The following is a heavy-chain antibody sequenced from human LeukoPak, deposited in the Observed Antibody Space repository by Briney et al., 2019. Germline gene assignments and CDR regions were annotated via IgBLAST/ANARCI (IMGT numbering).Heavy chain of an antibody. CDR2: INPNSGGT. V-gene: IGHV1-2*02. Sequence: ASVKVSCKASGYTFTGYLIHWVRQAPGQGLEWMGWINPNSGGTNYAQKFQGRVTMTRDTSTSTAYTELSSLRSEDTAVYYCARDRGYCSGGSCYWEYYFDYWGQGTLVTVSS. D-gene: IGHD2-15*01. CDR1: GYTFTGYL. CDR3: ARDRGYCSGGSCYWEYYFDY. J-gene: IGHJ4*02.